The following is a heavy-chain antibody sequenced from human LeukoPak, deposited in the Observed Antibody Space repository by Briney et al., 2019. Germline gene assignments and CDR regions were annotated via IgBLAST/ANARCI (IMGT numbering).Heavy chain of an antibody. D-gene: IGHD3-10*01. CDR1: GGSISSYY. CDR2: IYYSGST. Sequence: PSETLSLTCTVSGGSISSYYWSWIRQPPGKGLEWIGYIYYSGSTNYNPSLKSRVTISVDTSKNQFSLKLSSVTAADTAVYYCARGRYYYGSGTKNFDYWGQGTLVTVSS. CDR3: ARGRYYYGSGTKNFDY. J-gene: IGHJ4*02. V-gene: IGHV4-59*01.